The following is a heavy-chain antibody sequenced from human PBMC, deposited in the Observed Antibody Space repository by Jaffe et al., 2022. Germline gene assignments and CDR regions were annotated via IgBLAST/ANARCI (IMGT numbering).Heavy chain of an antibody. CDR3: ARGYCSGGSCYFDYFDY. CDR1: GGSISSYY. J-gene: IGHJ4*02. D-gene: IGHD2-15*01. V-gene: IGHV4-59*01. CDR2: IYYSGST. Sequence: QVQLQESGPGLVKPSETLSLTCTVSGGSISSYYWSWIRQPPGKGLEWIGYIYYSGSTNYNPSLKSRVTISVDTSKNQFSLKLSSVTAADTAVYYCARGYCSGGSCYFDYFDYWGQGTLVTVSS.